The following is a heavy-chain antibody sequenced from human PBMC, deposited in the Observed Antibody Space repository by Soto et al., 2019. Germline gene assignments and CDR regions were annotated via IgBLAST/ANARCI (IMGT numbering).Heavy chain of an antibody. CDR2: INSDGSST. V-gene: IGHV3-74*01. Sequence: GGSLRLSCAASGFTFSSYWMHWVRQAPGKGLVWVSRINSDGSSTSYADSVKGRFTISRDNAKNTLYLQMNSLRAEDTAVYYCARDLRGIRVAALDAFDIWGQGTMVTVSS. CDR1: GFTFSSYW. D-gene: IGHD2-15*01. CDR3: ARDLRGIRVAALDAFDI. J-gene: IGHJ3*02.